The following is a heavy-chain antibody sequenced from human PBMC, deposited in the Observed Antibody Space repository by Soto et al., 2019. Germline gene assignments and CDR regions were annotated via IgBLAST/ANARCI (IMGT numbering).Heavy chain of an antibody. Sequence: EVQLVESGGGLVKPGGSLRLSCAASGFTFNNAWMNWVRQAPGKGLEWVGRIKSKTDDVTTDYAAPVKGRVTITRDDSKNTLYLQMNSLKTEDTAVYYCTTSPPRRGTKIHGWYFDLWGRGTLVPVSS. CDR1: GFTFNNAW. CDR3: TTSPPRRGTKIHGWYFDL. V-gene: IGHV3-15*07. D-gene: IGHD2-8*01. CDR2: IKSKTDDVTT. J-gene: IGHJ2*01.